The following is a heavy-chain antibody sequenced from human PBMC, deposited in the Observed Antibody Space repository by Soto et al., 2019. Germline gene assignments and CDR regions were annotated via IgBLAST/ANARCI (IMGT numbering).Heavy chain of an antibody. CDR1: VYTFTTYG. V-gene: IGHV1-18*01. CDR3: ARDPVAGTYFDY. D-gene: IGHD6-19*01. CDR2: INGYNGNT. Sequence: ASVKVSCKASVYTFTTYGISWVRQATGQGLEWMGWINGYNGNTNYAQKLQGRVTMTTDTSTSTAYMELRSLRSDDTAVYYCARDPVAGTYFDYWGQGTLVTVSS. J-gene: IGHJ4*02.